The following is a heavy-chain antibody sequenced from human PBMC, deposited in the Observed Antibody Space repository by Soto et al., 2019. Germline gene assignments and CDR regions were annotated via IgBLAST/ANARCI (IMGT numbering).Heavy chain of an antibody. CDR2: INPDTGDR. D-gene: IGHD6-6*01. CDR3: ARSLGGIAARLSRFDY. CDR1: GYTFTDSH. V-gene: IGHV1-2*02. J-gene: IGHJ4*02. Sequence: ASVKVSCKASGYTFTDSHIHWVRQAPGQGLEWMGWINPDTGDRNYAQRFQGRLTLTRDTSISTAYMELSRLRSDDTAVYYCARSLGGIAARLSRFDYWGQGTLVTVSS.